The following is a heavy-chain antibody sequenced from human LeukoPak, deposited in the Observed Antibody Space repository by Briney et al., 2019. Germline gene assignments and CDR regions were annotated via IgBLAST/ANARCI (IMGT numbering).Heavy chain of an antibody. D-gene: IGHD3-10*01. J-gene: IGHJ4*01. V-gene: IGHV3-23*01. Sequence: GESLRLSCGASGLTVSSYAMSWVRQAPGKRLEWVSTIIGSTANTYYADSVKGRFTISRDDSENTVYLQMNSLRAEDTAVYSCAKYTSGTSYRGLDQWGHGTLVTVSS. CDR3: AKYTSGTSYRGLDQ. CDR1: GLTVSSYA. CDR2: IIGSTANT.